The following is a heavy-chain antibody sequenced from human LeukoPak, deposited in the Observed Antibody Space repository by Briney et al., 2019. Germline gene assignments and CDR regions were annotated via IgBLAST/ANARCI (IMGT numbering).Heavy chain of an antibody. V-gene: IGHV3-43*02. Sequence: GGSLRLSCAASGFTFDDYAMHWVRQAPGKGLEGVSLISGDGGSTYYADSVKGRFTISRDNSKNSLYLQMNSLTTEDTALYYCAKDRGGYSYAADYWGQGTLVTVSS. J-gene: IGHJ4*02. D-gene: IGHD5-18*01. CDR1: GFTFDDYA. CDR2: ISGDGGST. CDR3: AKDRGGYSYAADY.